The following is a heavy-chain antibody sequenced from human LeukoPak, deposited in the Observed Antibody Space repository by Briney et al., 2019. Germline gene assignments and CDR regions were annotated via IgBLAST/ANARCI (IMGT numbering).Heavy chain of an antibody. J-gene: IGHJ3*02. CDR3: ARVIDDSSGYYYAAFDI. V-gene: IGHV1-69*13. D-gene: IGHD3-22*01. CDR2: IIPIFGTA. CDR1: GGTFSSYA. Sequence: ASVKVSCKASGGTFSSYAISWVRQAPGQGLEWMGGIIPIFGTANYAQKFQGRVTITADESTSTAYKELSSLRSEDTAVYYCARVIDDSSGYYYAAFDIWGQGTMVTVSS.